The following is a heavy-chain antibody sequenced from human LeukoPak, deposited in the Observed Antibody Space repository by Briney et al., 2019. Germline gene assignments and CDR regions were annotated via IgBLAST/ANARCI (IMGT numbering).Heavy chain of an antibody. CDR2: ISGSGDTT. CDR1: EPTFNNYA. CDR3: ARALRAAHRPVYTYYYMDV. J-gene: IGHJ6*03. V-gene: IGHV3-23*01. Sequence: SGGSLRLSCAASEPTFNNYAMTWVRQAPGKGLEWVSTISGSGDTTYYADSVTGRFTISRDNSKSTVLLQMNSLRADDTAVYYCARALRAAHRPVYTYYYMDVWGKGTPVTVSS. D-gene: IGHD5/OR15-5a*01.